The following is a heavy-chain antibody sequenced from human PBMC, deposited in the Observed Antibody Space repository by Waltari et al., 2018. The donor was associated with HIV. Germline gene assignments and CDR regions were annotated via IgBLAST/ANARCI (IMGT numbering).Heavy chain of an antibody. J-gene: IGHJ4*02. Sequence: QLQLQESGPGLVKPSETLSLTCTVSGGSISSSSYYWGWIRQPPGKGLEWIGSIYYSGSTYYNPSLKSRVTISVDTSKNQFSLKLSSVTAADTAVYYCARHGGFFGVASFDYWGQGTLVTVSS. CDR1: GGSISSSSYY. D-gene: IGHD3-3*01. CDR3: ARHGGFFGVASFDY. V-gene: IGHV4-39*01. CDR2: IYYSGST.